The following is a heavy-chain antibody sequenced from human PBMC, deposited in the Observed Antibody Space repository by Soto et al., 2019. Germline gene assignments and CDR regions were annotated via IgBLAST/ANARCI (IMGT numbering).Heavy chain of an antibody. D-gene: IGHD2-2*01. CDR3: ARSVSFRYQLLKRGMDV. Sequence: SVKVSCKASGGTFSSYAISWLRQAPGQGLEWMGGIIPIFGTANYAQRFQGRVTITADESTSTAYMELSSLRSEDTAVYYCARSVSFRYQLLKRGMDVWGQGTTVTVSS. J-gene: IGHJ6*02. V-gene: IGHV1-69*13. CDR2: IIPIFGTA. CDR1: GGTFSSYA.